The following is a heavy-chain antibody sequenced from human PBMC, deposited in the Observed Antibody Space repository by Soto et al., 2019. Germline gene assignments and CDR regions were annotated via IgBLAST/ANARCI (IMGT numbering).Heavy chain of an antibody. V-gene: IGHV3-30*18. J-gene: IGHJ6*02. CDR2: ISYDGSNK. Sequence: GGSLRLSCAASGFTFSSYGMHWVRQAPGKGLEWVAVISYDGSNKYYADSVKGRFTISRDNSKNTLYLQMNSLRAEDTAVYYCAKGRFLEWLLEDADYGMDVWGQGTTVTVSS. D-gene: IGHD3-3*01. CDR3: AKGRFLEWLLEDADYGMDV. CDR1: GFTFSSYG.